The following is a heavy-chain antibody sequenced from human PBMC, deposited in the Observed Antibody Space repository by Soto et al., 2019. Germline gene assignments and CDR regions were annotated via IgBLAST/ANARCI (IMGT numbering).Heavy chain of an antibody. CDR3: ENSLVRFLEWLPMDV. V-gene: IGHV3-30*18. CDR1: GFTFSSYG. Sequence: PGGSLRLSCAASGFTFSSYGMHWVRQAPGKGLEWVAVISYDGSNKYYADSVKGRFTISRDNSKNTLYLQMNSLRAEDTAVYYCENSLVRFLEWLPMDVWGQGTTVTVSS. J-gene: IGHJ6*02. CDR2: ISYDGSNK. D-gene: IGHD3-3*01.